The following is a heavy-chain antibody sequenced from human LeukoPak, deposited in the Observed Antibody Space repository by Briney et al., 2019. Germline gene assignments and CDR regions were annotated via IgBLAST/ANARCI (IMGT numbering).Heavy chain of an antibody. CDR1: GGSISSYY. J-gene: IGHJ5*02. D-gene: IGHD5-18*01. V-gene: IGHV4-59*12. CDR2: IYYSGST. Sequence: SETLSLTCTVSGGSISSYYWSWLRQPPGKGLEWSGYIYYSGSTNYNPSLKSRVTISVDTSTNQFSLKLSSVTAADTAVYYCAPGYSSGLNWFDPWGQGTLVTVSS. CDR3: APGYSSGLNWFDP.